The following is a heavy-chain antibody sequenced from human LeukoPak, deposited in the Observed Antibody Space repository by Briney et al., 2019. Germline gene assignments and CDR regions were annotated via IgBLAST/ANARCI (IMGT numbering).Heavy chain of an antibody. CDR2: ISYDGSNK. J-gene: IGHJ4*02. CDR3: ARGQGIGYYYDSSGIGYFDY. D-gene: IGHD3-22*01. Sequence: GGSLRLSCAASGFTFSSYAMHWVRQAPGKGLEWVAVISYDGSNKYYADSVKGRFIISRDNSKNTLYLQMNSLRAEDTAVYYCARGQGIGYYYDSSGIGYFDYWGQGTLVTVSS. V-gene: IGHV3-30-3*01. CDR1: GFTFSSYA.